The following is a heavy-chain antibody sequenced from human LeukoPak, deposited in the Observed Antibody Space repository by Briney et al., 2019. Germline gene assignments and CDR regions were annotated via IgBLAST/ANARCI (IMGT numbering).Heavy chain of an antibody. D-gene: IGHD3-10*01. CDR1: GFTFSNYA. J-gene: IGHJ6*04. V-gene: IGHV3-23*01. CDR3: AKDPRGYYYGMDV. Sequence: GGSLRLSCAASGFTFSNYAMSWVRQAPGKGLEWVSAISGSGVSTYYADSVKGRFTISRDNSKNTLYLQMNALRAEDTAVYYCAKDPRGYYYGMDVWGKGTTVTVSS. CDR2: ISGSGVST.